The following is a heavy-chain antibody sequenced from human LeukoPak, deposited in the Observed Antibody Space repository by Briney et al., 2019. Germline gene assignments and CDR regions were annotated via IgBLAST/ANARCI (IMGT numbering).Heavy chain of an antibody. Sequence: GASVKVSCKASGYTFTSYYMHWVRQAPGQGLEWMGIINPSGGSTSYAQKFQGRVTMTRDMSTSTVYMELSSLRSEDTAVYYCAINYYDSSGYYFFDYWGQGTLVTVSS. CDR2: INPSGGST. CDR3: AINYYDSSGYYFFDY. J-gene: IGHJ4*02. D-gene: IGHD3-22*01. CDR1: GYTFTSYY. V-gene: IGHV1-46*01.